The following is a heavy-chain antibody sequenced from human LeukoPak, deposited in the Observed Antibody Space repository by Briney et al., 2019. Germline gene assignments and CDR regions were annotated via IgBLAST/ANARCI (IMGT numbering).Heavy chain of an antibody. Sequence: GSLRLSCAASGFDFSEHEMDWVRQAPGKGHEWLARIRNKNRGYITEYAASVRGRFTISRDDSTNSLYLQMNSLKTEDTALYYCVKPSQGYFQNWGQGTLVTVSS. J-gene: IGHJ1*01. CDR1: GFDFSEHE. V-gene: IGHV3-72*01. D-gene: IGHD1-14*01. CDR3: VKPSQGYFQN. CDR2: IRNKNRGYIT.